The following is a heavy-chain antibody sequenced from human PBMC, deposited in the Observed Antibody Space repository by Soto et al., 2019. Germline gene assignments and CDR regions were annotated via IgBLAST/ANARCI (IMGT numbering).Heavy chain of an antibody. CDR3: ATEYSYDSSGYFDP. CDR2: ITCGGGST. J-gene: IGHJ5*02. D-gene: IGHD3-22*01. Sequence: PGGSLRLACASSGFTFISYAMSWVRQAPGKGLEWVSVITCGGGSTYYADSVKGRFTISRDNSKNTLYLQMKSLRGEDTDVYYFATEYSYDSSGYFDPWGQGPLVSVSS. V-gene: IGHV3-23*01. CDR1: GFTFISYA.